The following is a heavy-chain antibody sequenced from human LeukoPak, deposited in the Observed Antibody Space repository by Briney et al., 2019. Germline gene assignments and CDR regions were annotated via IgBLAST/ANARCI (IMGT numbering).Heavy chain of an antibody. CDR2: INPNSGGT. CDR3: ARRLGSCTNGVCSDSKRNYYYYYMDV. Sequence: ASVKVSCKASGYTFTGYYMHWVRQAPGQGLEWMGWINPNSGGTNYAQKFQGRVTMTRDTSISTAYMELSRLRSDDTAVYYCARRLGSCTNGVCSDSKRNYYYYYMDVWGKGTTVTVSS. CDR1: GYTFTGYY. D-gene: IGHD2-8*01. J-gene: IGHJ6*03. V-gene: IGHV1-2*02.